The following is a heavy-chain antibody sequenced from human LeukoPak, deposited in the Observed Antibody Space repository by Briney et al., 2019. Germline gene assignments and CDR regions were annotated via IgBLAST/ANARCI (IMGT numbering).Heavy chain of an antibody. CDR1: GYSFTSYW. D-gene: IGHD2-15*01. CDR3: ARLVPDCSGGSCSFDY. CDR2: IYPGDSDT. Sequence: LGESLKISCKGSGYSFTSYWIGWVRQMPGKGLEWMGIIYPGDSDTRYSPSFQGQVTISADKSISTAYLQWSSLKASDTAMYYCARLVPDCSGGSCSFDYWGQGTLVTVSS. V-gene: IGHV5-51*01. J-gene: IGHJ4*02.